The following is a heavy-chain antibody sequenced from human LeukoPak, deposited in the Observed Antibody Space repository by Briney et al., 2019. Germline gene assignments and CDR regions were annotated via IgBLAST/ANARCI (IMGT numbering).Heavy chain of an antibody. Sequence: SETLSLTCSVSGGSIFSYYFNWIRQPPGKGLEWIGYIYSNGITNYNPSLRSRGTISIATSKNQFSLRLRSVTAADTAIYYCARRAYYDTSGYYPASGYFDLWGRGTLVTVSS. CDR1: GGSIFSYY. D-gene: IGHD3-22*01. V-gene: IGHV4-4*08. CDR3: ARRAYYDTSGYYPASGYFDL. J-gene: IGHJ2*01. CDR2: IYSNGIT.